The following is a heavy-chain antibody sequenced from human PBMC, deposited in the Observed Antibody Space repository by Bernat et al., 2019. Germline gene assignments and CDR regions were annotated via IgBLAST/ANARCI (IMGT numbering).Heavy chain of an antibody. V-gene: IGHV3-23*04. Sequence: EVQLVESGGGLVQPGGSLRLSCAASGFSFSSYAMNWVRQAPGRGLGWVSVISGSGYTTNYADYVKGRFTISRDKSKNTLYLQLNSLRADDTAVYYCAKDGVWLGSSDYWGQGTLVTVSS. J-gene: IGHJ4*02. CDR2: ISGSGYTT. CDR3: AKDGVWLGSSDY. D-gene: IGHD2-15*01. CDR1: GFSFSSYA.